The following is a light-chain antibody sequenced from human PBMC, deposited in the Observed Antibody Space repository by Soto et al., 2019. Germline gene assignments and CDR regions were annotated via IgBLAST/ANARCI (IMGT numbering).Light chain of an antibody. CDR2: GAS. CDR1: QRVSSSY. Sequence: EIVMTQSPVTLSLSPGERATLSCRASQRVSSSYLSWYQQKPGQAPRLLIYGASSRATGIPARFSGSGSGTDFTLTISSLQPEDFAVYYCQQDYNLRTFGQGTKVEIK. CDR3: QQDYNLRT. J-gene: IGKJ1*01. V-gene: IGKV3D-7*01.